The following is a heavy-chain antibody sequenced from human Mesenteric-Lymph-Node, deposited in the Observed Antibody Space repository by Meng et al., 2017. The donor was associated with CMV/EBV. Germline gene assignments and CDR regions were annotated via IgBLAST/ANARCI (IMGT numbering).Heavy chain of an antibody. J-gene: IGHJ3*02. D-gene: IGHD2-2*01. Sequence: GESLKISCAASGFTFDDYDMSWVRQAPGKGLEWVSGINWNGGGIGYADSVKGRFTISRDNAKNSLYLQMNSLRAEDTAVYYCARGLRYCSSTSCYPDAFDIWGQGTMVTVSS. CDR3: ARGLRYCSSTSCYPDAFDI. V-gene: IGHV3-20*04. CDR2: INWNGGGI. CDR1: GFTFDDYD.